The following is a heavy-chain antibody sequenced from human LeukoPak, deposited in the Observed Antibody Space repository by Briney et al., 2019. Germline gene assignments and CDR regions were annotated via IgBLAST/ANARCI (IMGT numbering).Heavy chain of an antibody. J-gene: IGHJ4*02. D-gene: IGHD5-12*01. V-gene: IGHV3-30-3*01. CDR3: AREGWLRFESIDY. Sequence: PGGSLRLSCAASGFTFSSYAMHWVRQAPGKGLEWVAVISYDGSNKYYADSVKGRFTISRDNAKNSLYLQMNSLRAEDTAVYYCAREGWLRFESIDYWGQGTLVTVSS. CDR2: ISYDGSNK. CDR1: GFTFSSYA.